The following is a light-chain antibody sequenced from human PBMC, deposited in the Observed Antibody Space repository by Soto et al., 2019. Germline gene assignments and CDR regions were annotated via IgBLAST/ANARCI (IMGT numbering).Light chain of an antibody. Sequence: QSALTQPRSVSGSPGQSVTLSCTGTSSDVGGYHYVSWYQHHPGKAPKIIIYDVNKRPSGVPDRFSGSTSGTSASLAITGLQAEDEGDYYCQSYDSTLSARYVFGTGTKVTVL. CDR2: DVN. V-gene: IGLV2-11*01. CDR3: QSYDSTLSARYV. CDR1: SSDVGGYHY. J-gene: IGLJ1*01.